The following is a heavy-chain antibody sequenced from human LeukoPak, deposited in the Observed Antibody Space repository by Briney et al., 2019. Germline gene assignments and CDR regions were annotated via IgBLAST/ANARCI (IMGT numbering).Heavy chain of an antibody. CDR2: IIPIFGTA. CDR1: GYTFTDYY. V-gene: IGHV1-69*13. J-gene: IGHJ4*02. CDR3: ARDRDYVWGSSLDY. Sequence: GASVKVSCKASGYTFTDYYLHWVRQAPGQGLEWMGGIIPIFGTANYAQKFQGRVMITADESTSTAYMELSSLRSEDTAVYYCARDRDYVWGSSLDYWGRGTLVTVSS. D-gene: IGHD3-16*01.